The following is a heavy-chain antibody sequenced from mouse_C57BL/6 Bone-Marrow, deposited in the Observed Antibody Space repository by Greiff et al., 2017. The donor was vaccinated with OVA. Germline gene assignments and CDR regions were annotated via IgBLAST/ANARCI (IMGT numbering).Heavy chain of an antibody. CDR1: GYTFTSYW. V-gene: IGHV1-50*01. CDR3: ARYGPDYFDY. Sequence: QVQLQQPGAELVKPGASVKLSCKASGYTFTSYWMQCVKQRPGQGLEWIGEIDPSDSYTNYNQKFKGKATLTVDTSSSTAYMQLSSLTSEDSAVYYCARYGPDYFDYWGQGTTLTVSS. CDR2: IDPSDSYT. D-gene: IGHD1-1*02. J-gene: IGHJ2*01.